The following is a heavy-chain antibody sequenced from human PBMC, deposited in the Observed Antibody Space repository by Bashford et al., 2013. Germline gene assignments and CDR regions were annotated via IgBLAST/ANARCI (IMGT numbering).Heavy chain of an antibody. J-gene: IGHJ3*02. CDR3: ARLEWLSTPGAFDM. CDR1: GFTFSTYS. Sequence: GSLRLSCAASGFTFSTYSMNWVRQAPGKGLEWVSYISGRGDSIDYADSVKGRFTISRDNAKNSVYLQMNSLRDEDTAVYYCARLEWLSTPGAFDMWGLGTLVTVSS. D-gene: IGHD3-3*01. V-gene: IGHV3-48*02. CDR2: ISGRGDSI.